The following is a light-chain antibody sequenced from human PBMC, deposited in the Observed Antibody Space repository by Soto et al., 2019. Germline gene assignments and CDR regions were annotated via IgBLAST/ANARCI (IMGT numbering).Light chain of an antibody. Sequence: DIQMTQSPSSLSASVGDRVTITCRASQSISRNLSWYQQKPGKAPDLLISAASSLKSGVPSRFSGSGSGTDFTLTISSLQPEDFAAYYCQQSYSIPFTFGPGTKVDL. CDR1: QSISRN. CDR2: AAS. J-gene: IGKJ3*01. CDR3: QQSYSIPFT. V-gene: IGKV1-39*01.